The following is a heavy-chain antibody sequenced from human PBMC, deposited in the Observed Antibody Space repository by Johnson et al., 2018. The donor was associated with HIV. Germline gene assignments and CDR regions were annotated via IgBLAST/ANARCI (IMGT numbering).Heavy chain of an antibody. V-gene: IGHV3-11*04. CDR3: TSDRVWIVGATGAFDV. D-gene: IGHD1-26*01. Sequence: VQLVESGGGLVQPGGSLRLSCAASRFTFSDYYMSWIRQTPGKGLEWVSYISSSGGTIYYADSVKGRFSISRDNAKNSLYLQMNSLRAEDTALYYCTSDRVWIVGATGAFDVWGQGTMVTVSS. J-gene: IGHJ3*01. CDR1: RFTFSDYY. CDR2: ISSSGGTI.